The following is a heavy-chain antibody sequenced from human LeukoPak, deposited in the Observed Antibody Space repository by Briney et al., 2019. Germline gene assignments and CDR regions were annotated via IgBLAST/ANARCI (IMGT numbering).Heavy chain of an antibody. CDR3: ASQSRYGLDY. J-gene: IGHJ4*02. Sequence: GGSLRLSCAASGFTVSDNYMSWVRQAPGKGLEWVSRIKSDGSSTIYADSVKGRFTISRDNAKNTLYLQMNSLRAEDTAVYYCASQSRYGLDYWGQGSLVTVSS. CDR2: IKSDGSST. CDR1: GFTVSDNY. V-gene: IGHV3-74*01. D-gene: IGHD5-12*01.